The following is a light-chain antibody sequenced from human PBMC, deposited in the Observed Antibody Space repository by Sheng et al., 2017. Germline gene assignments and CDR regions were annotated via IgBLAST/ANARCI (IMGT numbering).Light chain of an antibody. J-gene: IGKJ1*01. CDR2: GAS. V-gene: IGKV3-20*01. CDR1: QSVSSN. CDR3: QQYGSSLWT. Sequence: EIVMTQSPATLSLSPGERATLSCRASQSVSSNVAWYQQKPGLAPRLLIYGASSRATGIPDRFSGSGSGTDFTLTISRLEPEDFAVYYCQQYGSSLWTFGQGTKVEIK.